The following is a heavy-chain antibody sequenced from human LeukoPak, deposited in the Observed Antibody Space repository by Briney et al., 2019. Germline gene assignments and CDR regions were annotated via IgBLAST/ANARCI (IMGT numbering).Heavy chain of an antibody. Sequence: SETLSLTCAVSGGSISSSNWWSWVRQPPGKGLEWIGEIYHSGSTNYNPSLKSRVTISVDKSKNQFSLKLSSVTAADTAVYSCASRRRLWHFDYWGQGTLVTVSS. CDR3: ASRRRLWHFDY. V-gene: IGHV4-4*02. CDR1: GGSISSSNW. D-gene: IGHD3-16*01. CDR2: IYHSGST. J-gene: IGHJ4*02.